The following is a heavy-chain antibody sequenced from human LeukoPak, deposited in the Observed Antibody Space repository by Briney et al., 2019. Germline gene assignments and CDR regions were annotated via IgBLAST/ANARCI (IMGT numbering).Heavy chain of an antibody. CDR3: ARDGNSGYDYY. CDR2: LYSGGST. CDR1: GFTVSSNF. V-gene: IGHV3-53*01. J-gene: IGHJ4*02. D-gene: IGHD5-12*01. Sequence: GGSLRLSCAASGFTVSSNFISWVRQAPGKGLEWLSVLYSGGSTFYADSVKGRFTISRDNSKNTLYLQMNSLRAEDTAVYYCARDGNSGYDYYWGQGTLVTVSS.